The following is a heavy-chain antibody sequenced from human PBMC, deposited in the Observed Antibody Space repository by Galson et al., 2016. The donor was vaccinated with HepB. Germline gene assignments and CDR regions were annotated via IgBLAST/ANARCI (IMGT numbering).Heavy chain of an antibody. CDR1: GFTFTTSA. Sequence: SLRLSCAASGFTFTTSAMSWVRQAPGKGLEWVSAISGSGGGTFYADSVKGRFTISRDNSKTTLYLQMNSLRAEDTAVYYCAKDDDDYNDAFDIWGQGTMVTVSS. CDR3: AKDDDDYNDAFDI. J-gene: IGHJ3*02. D-gene: IGHD5-24*01. CDR2: ISGSGGGT. V-gene: IGHV3-23*01.